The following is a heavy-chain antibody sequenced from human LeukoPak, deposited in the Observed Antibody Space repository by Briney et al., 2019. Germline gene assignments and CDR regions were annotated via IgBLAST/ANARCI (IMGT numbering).Heavy chain of an antibody. D-gene: IGHD3-9*01. V-gene: IGHV3-21*01. Sequence: PGGSLRLSCAASGFTFSSYSMNWVRQAPGKGLEWVSSISSSSSYIYYADSVKGRFTISRDNAKNSLYLQMNSLRAEDTAVYYCARDNYILTGYYNAFDIWGQGTLVTVSS. CDR3: ARDNYILTGYYNAFDI. CDR1: GFTFSSYS. CDR2: ISSSSSYI. J-gene: IGHJ3*02.